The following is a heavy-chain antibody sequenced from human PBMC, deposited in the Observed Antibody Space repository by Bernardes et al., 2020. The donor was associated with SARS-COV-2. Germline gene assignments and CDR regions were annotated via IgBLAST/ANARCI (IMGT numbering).Heavy chain of an antibody. CDR1: GFSLSKFA. D-gene: IGHD3-10*01. CDR3: ARRAMGVGGAYLFDY. Sequence: GGSLRLSREVSGFSLSKFAMGWVRQAPGKGLEWVSSLGTKTYYTDSVNGRFTVSRDNSKNTLFLEMKSLRADDTAVYYCARRAMGVGGAYLFDYWGRGTLATVSS. J-gene: IGHJ4*02. V-gene: IGHV3-23*01. CDR2: LGTKT.